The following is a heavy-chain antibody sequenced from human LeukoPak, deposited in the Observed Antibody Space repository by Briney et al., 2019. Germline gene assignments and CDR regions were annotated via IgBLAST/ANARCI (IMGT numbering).Heavy chain of an antibody. D-gene: IGHD6-13*01. CDR1: GYTFTTYW. J-gene: IGHJ4*02. V-gene: IGHV5-51*01. CDR3: ARRSGIAAAGHYFDY. Sequence: PGESLKISCKGSGYTFTTYWIGWVRQMPGKGLEWVGIIYPGDSETRYSPSFQGQVTISADKSISTAYLQWSSLQASDTAMYYCARRSGIAAAGHYFDYWGQGTLVTVSS. CDR2: IYPGDSET.